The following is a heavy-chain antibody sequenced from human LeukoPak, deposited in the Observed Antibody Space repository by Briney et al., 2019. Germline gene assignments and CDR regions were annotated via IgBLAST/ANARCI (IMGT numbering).Heavy chain of an antibody. J-gene: IGHJ4*02. Sequence: MASETLSLTCTVSGGSISSYYWSWIRQPPGKGLEWIGYIYYGGSTNYNPSLKSRVTISVDTSKNQFSLKLSSVTAADTAVYYCARDRVPAYCGGDCYPNGYFDYWGQGTLVTVSS. CDR3: ARDRVPAYCGGDCYPNGYFDY. CDR1: GGSISSYY. CDR2: IYYGGST. V-gene: IGHV4-59*01. D-gene: IGHD2-21*01.